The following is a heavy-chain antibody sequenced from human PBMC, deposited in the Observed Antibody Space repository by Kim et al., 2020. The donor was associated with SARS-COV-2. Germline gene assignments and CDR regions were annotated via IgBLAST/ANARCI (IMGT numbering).Heavy chain of an antibody. D-gene: IGHD1-26*01. Sequence: SETLSLTCTVSGGSISSSSYYWGWIRQPPGKGLEWIGSIYYSGSTYYNPSLKSRVTISVDTSKNQFSLKLSSVTAADTAVYYCATQGWELLGGAFDIWGQGTMVTVSS. CDR1: GGSISSSSYY. CDR3: ATQGWELLGGAFDI. CDR2: IYYSGST. V-gene: IGHV4-39*07. J-gene: IGHJ3*02.